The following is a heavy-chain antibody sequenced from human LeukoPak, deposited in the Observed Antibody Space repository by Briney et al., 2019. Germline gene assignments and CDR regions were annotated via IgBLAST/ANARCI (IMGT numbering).Heavy chain of an antibody. D-gene: IGHD5-24*01. Sequence: SETLSLTCTVSGGSISRYYWSWIRQPPGKGLEWVGYIYYSGSTNYNPSLKSRVTISVDTSKNQFSLKLSSVTAGDTDLYYCARVRGDGYNYYFDGGGQGTLVTVSS. V-gene: IGHV4-59*08. CDR2: IYYSGST. CDR1: GGSISRYY. CDR3: ARVRGDGYNYYFDG. J-gene: IGHJ4*02.